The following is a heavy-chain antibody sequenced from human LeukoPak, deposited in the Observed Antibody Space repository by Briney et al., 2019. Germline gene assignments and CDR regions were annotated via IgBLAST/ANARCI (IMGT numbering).Heavy chain of an antibody. CDR1: GFTFSSYW. CDR3: ARGKDHDFWNPFDH. D-gene: IGHD3-3*01. Sequence: PGGSLRLSCAASGFTFSSYWMHWVRQAPGKGLVWVSRINSDGSSTSYADSVKGRFTISRDISKNTLYLQMGSLRAEDTAAYYCARGKDHDFWNPFDHWGQGTLVTVSS. CDR2: INSDGSST. J-gene: IGHJ4*02. V-gene: IGHV3-74*01.